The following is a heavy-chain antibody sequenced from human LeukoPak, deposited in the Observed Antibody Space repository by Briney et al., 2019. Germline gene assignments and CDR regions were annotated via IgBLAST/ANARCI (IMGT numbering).Heavy chain of an antibody. Sequence: SETLSLTCTVSGGLISISTYYWGWIRQPPGKGLEWIGSIYYSGTTHYNPSLKSRVTIAVDTSKNQFSLKLSSVTAADTAVYYCAAASGSYGLFDYWGQGTLVTVSS. V-gene: IGHV4-39*07. D-gene: IGHD1-26*01. CDR2: IYYSGTT. CDR3: AAASGSYGLFDY. J-gene: IGHJ4*02. CDR1: GGLISISTYY.